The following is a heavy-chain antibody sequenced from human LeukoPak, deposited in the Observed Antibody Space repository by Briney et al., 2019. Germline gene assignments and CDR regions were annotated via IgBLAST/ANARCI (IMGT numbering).Heavy chain of an antibody. CDR3: AKDPAVDYYYYYMDV. CDR2: IRYDGSNK. Sequence: GRSLRLSCAASGFTFSSYGMHWVRQAPGKGLEWVAFIRYDGSNKYYADSVKGRFTISRDNSKNTLYLQMNSLRAEDTAVYYCAKDPAVDYYYYYMDVWGKGTTVTVSS. V-gene: IGHV3-30*02. J-gene: IGHJ6*03. CDR1: GFTFSSYG.